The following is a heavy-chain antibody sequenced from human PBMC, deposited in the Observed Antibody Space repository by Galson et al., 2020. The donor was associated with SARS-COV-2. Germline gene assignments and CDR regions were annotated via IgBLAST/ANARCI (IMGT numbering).Heavy chain of an antibody. CDR2: ISGSGGST. J-gene: IGHJ6*02. Sequence: GGSLRLSCAASGFTFSSYAMSWVRQAPGKGLEWVSAISGSGGSTYYADSVKGRFTISRDNSKNTLYLQMNSLRAEDTAVYYCAKDNSSPSYGSGSYYYYYYGMDVWGQGTTVTVSS. CDR1: GFTFSSYA. CDR3: AKDNSSPSYGSGSYYYYYYGMDV. D-gene: IGHD3-10*01. V-gene: IGHV3-23*01.